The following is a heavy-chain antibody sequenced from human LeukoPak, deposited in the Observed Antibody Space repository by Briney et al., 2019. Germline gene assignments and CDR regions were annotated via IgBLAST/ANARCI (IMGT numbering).Heavy chain of an antibody. Sequence: GESLRISCKGSGYSFTNYWISWVRQMPGKGLEWMGKIDPSDSYSNYSPSFQGHVTISADKSISTAYLQWSSLKASDTGTFYCARRAPLRGDTFDIWGQGTMVTVSS. J-gene: IGHJ3*02. CDR1: GYSFTNYW. V-gene: IGHV5-10-1*01. CDR3: ARRAPLRGDTFDI. D-gene: IGHD3-16*01. CDR2: IDPSDSYS.